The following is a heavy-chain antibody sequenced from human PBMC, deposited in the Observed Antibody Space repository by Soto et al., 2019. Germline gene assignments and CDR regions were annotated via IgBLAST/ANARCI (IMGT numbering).Heavy chain of an antibody. CDR1: GGSISSYY. Sequence: QVQLQESGPGLVKPSETLSLTCTVSGGSISSYYWSWIRQPPGKGLEWIGYIYYSGSTNYNPSLKSRVTISVDTSKNQFSLKLSSVTAADTAVYYCARVSYGVLDYWGQGTLVTVSS. CDR3: ARVSYGVLDY. J-gene: IGHJ4*02. CDR2: IYYSGST. V-gene: IGHV4-59*01. D-gene: IGHD4-17*01.